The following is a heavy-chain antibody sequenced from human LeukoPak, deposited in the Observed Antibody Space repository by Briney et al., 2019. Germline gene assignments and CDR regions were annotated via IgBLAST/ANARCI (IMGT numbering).Heavy chain of an antibody. CDR1: EYTLTDYS. J-gene: IGHJ4*02. CDR3: ARAMSTDLDY. CDR2: ISPNSGGT. V-gene: IGHV1-2*06. Sequence: GASVKVSCTASEYTLTDYSINWVRQAPGQGLEWMGRISPNSGGTNYAQKFQGRVTMTRDTSINTAYMEMSRLRSDDTAVYYCARAMSTDLDYWGQGTLVTVSS. D-gene: IGHD3-22*01.